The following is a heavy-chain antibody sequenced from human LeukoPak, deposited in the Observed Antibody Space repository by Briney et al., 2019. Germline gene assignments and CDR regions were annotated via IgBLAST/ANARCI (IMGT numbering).Heavy chain of an antibody. V-gene: IGHV3-33*08. J-gene: IGHJ6*03. CDR1: PLSFSNFP. CDR2: IWYDGSNK. CDR3: ARDPIAAAGHRVDYYYYYYMDV. Sequence: PGGSLRLSCAASPLSFSNFPMRWVRQAPGKGLEWVAVIWYDGSNKYYADSVKGRFTISRDNSKNTLYLQMNSLRAEDTAVYYCARDPIAAAGHRVDYYYYYYMDVWGKGTTVTVSS. D-gene: IGHD6-13*01.